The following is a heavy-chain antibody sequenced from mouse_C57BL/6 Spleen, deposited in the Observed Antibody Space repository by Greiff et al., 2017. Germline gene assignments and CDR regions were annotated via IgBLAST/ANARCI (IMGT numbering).Heavy chain of an antibody. CDR1: GFTFSSYA. D-gene: IGHD2-3*01. CDR3: TRDSGYWGY. CDR2: ISSGGDYI. Sequence: EVKLEESGEGLVKPGGSLKLSCAASGFTFSSYAMSWVRQTPEKRLEWVAYISSGGDYIYYADTVKGRFTISRDNARNTLYLQMSSLKSEDTAMYYCTRDSGYWGYWGQGTTLTVSS. J-gene: IGHJ2*01. V-gene: IGHV5-9-1*02.